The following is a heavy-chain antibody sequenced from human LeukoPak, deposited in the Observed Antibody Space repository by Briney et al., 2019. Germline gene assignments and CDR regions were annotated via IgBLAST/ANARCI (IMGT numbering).Heavy chain of an antibody. CDR2: TWYDGSNK. CDR1: GFTFSSYG. D-gene: IGHD6-19*01. V-gene: IGHV3-33*01. Sequence: GGSLGLSCAASGFTFSSYGMHWVRQAPGKGLEWVAVTWYDGSNKYYADSVKGRFTISRDNSKNTLYLQMNSLRAEDTAVYYCARDKAVAGTFDYWGQGTLVTVSS. CDR3: ARDKAVAGTFDY. J-gene: IGHJ4*02.